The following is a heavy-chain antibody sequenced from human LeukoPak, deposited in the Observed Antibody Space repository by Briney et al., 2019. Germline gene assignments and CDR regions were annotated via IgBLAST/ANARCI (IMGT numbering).Heavy chain of an antibody. Sequence: SETLSLTCAVSGYSISSGYYWSWIRQPPGKGLEWIGEINHSGSTNYNPSLKSRVTISVDTSKNQFSLKLSSVTAADTAVYYCARGREWLVHFYYYYYMDVWGKGTTVTVSS. V-gene: IGHV4-34*01. CDR1: GYSISSGYY. CDR2: INHSGST. D-gene: IGHD6-19*01. J-gene: IGHJ6*03. CDR3: ARGREWLVHFYYYYYMDV.